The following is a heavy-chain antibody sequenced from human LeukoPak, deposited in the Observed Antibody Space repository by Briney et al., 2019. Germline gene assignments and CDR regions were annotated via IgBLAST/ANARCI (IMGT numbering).Heavy chain of an antibody. D-gene: IGHD2-2*01. CDR2: IYYSGST. CDR1: GGSISSGDYY. V-gene: IGHV4-30-4*02. CDR3: ARDRQYQRSYYMDV. J-gene: IGHJ6*03. Sequence: SETLSLTCTVSGGSISSGDYYWSWIRQPPGKGLEWIGYIYYSGSTYYNPSLKSRVTISVDTSKNRFSLKLSSVTAADTAVYYCARDRQYQRSYYMDVWGKGTTVTVSS.